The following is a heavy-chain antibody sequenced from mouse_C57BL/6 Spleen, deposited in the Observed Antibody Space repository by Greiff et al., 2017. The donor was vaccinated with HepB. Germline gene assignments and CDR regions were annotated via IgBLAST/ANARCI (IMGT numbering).Heavy chain of an antibody. V-gene: IGHV1-26*01. J-gene: IGHJ4*01. CDR3: ARATSAMDY. Sequence: VQLQQSGPELVKPGASVKISCKASGYTFTDYYMNWVKQSHGKSLEWIGDINPNNGGTSYNQKFKGKATLTVDKSSSTAYMELRSLTSEDSAVYYCARATSAMDYWGQGTSVTVSS. CDR2: INPNNGGT. CDR1: GYTFTDYY.